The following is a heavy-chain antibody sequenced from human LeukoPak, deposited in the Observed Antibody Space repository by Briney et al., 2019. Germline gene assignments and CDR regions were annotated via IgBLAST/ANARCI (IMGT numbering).Heavy chain of an antibody. CDR1: GYSFTDNY. CDR2: INPRSGST. Sequence: ASVKVSCKTSGYSFTDNYIFWVSQAPGEGPEWMGWINPRSGSTDYAQKFQGRATLTSDTSISTVSLELTRLKSDDTAAHYCARGATYYASGTFYPWGQGTLVTVSS. J-gene: IGHJ5*02. D-gene: IGHD3-10*01. CDR3: ARGATYYASGTFYP. V-gene: IGHV1-2*02.